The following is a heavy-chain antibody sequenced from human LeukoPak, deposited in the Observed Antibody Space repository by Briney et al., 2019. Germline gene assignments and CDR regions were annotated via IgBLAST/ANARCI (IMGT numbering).Heavy chain of an antibody. V-gene: IGHV3-15*01. CDR1: GFTFSSYA. J-gene: IGHJ4*02. Sequence: GGSLRLSCAASGFTFSSYAMSWVRQAPGKGLEWVGRIKSKTDGGTTDYAAPVKGRFTISRDDSKNTLYLQMNSLKTEDTAVYYCTADRVVVVITGVYYFDYWGQGTLVTVSS. CDR2: IKSKTDGGTT. CDR3: TADRVVVVITGVYYFDY. D-gene: IGHD3-22*01.